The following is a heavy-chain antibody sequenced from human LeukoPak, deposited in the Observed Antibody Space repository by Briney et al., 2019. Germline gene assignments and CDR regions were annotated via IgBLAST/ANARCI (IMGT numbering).Heavy chain of an antibody. Sequence: ASVKVSCKASGYTCTSYGISWVRQAPGQGLEWMGWISAYNGNTNYAQKLQGRVTMTTDTSTSTAYMELRSLRSDDTAVYYCASHAADNVGYCSSTNCYSHDFWGQGTLVTVSS. CDR1: GYTCTSYG. V-gene: IGHV1-18*01. J-gene: IGHJ4*02. CDR2: ISAYNGNT. D-gene: IGHD2-2*02. CDR3: ASHAADNVGYCSSTNCYSHDF.